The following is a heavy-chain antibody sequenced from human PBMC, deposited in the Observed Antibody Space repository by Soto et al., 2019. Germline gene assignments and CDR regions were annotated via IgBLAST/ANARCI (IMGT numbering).Heavy chain of an antibody. CDR3: ARGGDYGWGSRYRLNWFSP. D-gene: IGHD3-16*01. V-gene: IGHV4-34*01. J-gene: IGHJ5*02. CDR2: INHSGST. Sequence: QVQLQQWGAGLLKPSETLSLTCAVYGGSFSGYYWSWIRQPPGKGLEWIGEINHSGSTNYNPSLKSRVTISVDTSKNKFSLQLSSVTAADTAVYYCARGGDYGWGSRYRLNWFSPCGQGTLVTVSS. CDR1: GGSFSGYY.